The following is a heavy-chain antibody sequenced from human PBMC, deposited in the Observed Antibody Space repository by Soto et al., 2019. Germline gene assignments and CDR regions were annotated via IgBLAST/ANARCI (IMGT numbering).Heavy chain of an antibody. Sequence: SETLSLTCTVSDASIRGYYWSWIRQPPGKGLEWIGYFHYSGISNYNSSLKSRVTMSLDTSKNQFSLKLSSVSAADTAIYYCARGASNWQYFDYWGQGALVTVSS. CDR3: ARGASNWQYFDY. V-gene: IGHV4-59*01. CDR1: DASIRGYY. J-gene: IGHJ4*02. CDR2: FHYSGIS. D-gene: IGHD4-4*01.